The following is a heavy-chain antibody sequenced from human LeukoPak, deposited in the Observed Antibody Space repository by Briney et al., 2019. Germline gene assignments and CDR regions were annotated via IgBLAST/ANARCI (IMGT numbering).Heavy chain of an antibody. V-gene: IGHV1-2*02. CDR2: INPNSGGT. D-gene: IGHD4-17*01. CDR1: GYTFTGYY. J-gene: IGHJ4*02. Sequence: ASMKVSFKASGYTFTGYYMHWVRQAPGQGLEWMGWINPNSGGTNYAQEFQGRVTMTRDTSISTAYMELSRLRSDDTAVYYCARTLTTVTTRARTDFDYWGQGTLVTVSS. CDR3: ARTLTTVTTRARTDFDY.